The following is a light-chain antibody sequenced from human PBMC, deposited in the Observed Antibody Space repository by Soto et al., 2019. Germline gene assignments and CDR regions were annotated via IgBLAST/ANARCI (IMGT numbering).Light chain of an antibody. Sequence: AIQVTQSPSSLSASVGDRVTITCRASQAIRNNLGWYQQKPGKAPKLLIYAASLLQRGVPSRFSGSGSGTDFTLTISSLQPEDFATYYCLQEYTYPYTFGQGTTLEIK. V-gene: IGKV1-6*01. CDR3: LQEYTYPYT. CDR2: AAS. J-gene: IGKJ2*01. CDR1: QAIRNN.